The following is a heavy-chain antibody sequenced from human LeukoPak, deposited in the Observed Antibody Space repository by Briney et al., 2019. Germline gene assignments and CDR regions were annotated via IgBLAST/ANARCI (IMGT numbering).Heavy chain of an antibody. D-gene: IGHD3-10*01. J-gene: IGHJ4*02. CDR1: GGSFSGYY. Sequence: SETLSLTCAVYGGSFSGYYWSWIRQPPGKGLEWIGEINHSGSTNYNPSLKSRVTISVDTSKNQFSLKLSSVTAADTAVYYCARAVGPVPHGSGSKDPFDYWGQGTLVTVSS. CDR3: ARAVGPVPHGSGSKDPFDY. CDR2: INHSGST. V-gene: IGHV4-34*01.